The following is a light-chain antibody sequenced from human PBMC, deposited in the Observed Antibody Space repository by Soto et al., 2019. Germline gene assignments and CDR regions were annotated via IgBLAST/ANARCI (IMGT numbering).Light chain of an antibody. Sequence: EIVMTQSPATLSVSPGERATLSCRASQSVGGNLAWYQQKPGQAPRLVIYGASTRATSIPARFSGSGSGTEFTLTISSLQSEDFAVYYCQQYHDWPPWTFGQGTKVE. CDR3: QQYHDWPPWT. CDR2: GAS. V-gene: IGKV3-15*01. J-gene: IGKJ1*01. CDR1: QSVGGN.